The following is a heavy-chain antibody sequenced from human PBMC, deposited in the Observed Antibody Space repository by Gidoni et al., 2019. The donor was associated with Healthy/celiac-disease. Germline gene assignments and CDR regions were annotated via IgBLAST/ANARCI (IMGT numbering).Heavy chain of an antibody. J-gene: IGHJ6*02. V-gene: IGHV3-33*01. D-gene: IGHD3-3*01. CDR2: IWYDGSNK. CDR3: ARGVLGVVYGMDV. Sequence: QVQLVESGGGVVQPGRSLRLSCAASGFTFSSYGMHWVRQAPGKGLEWVAVIWYDGSNKYYADSVKGRFTISRDNSKNTLYLQMNSLRAEDTAVYYCARGVLGVVYGMDVWGQGTTVTVSS. CDR1: GFTFSSYG.